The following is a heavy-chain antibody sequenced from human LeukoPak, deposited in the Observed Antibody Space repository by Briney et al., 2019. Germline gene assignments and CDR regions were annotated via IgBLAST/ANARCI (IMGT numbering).Heavy chain of an antibody. J-gene: IGHJ4*02. V-gene: IGHV3-21*04. CDR3: AKGPSPYDSSGYIDY. Sequence: GGSLRLSCAASGFTFSSYSMNWVRQAPGKGLEWVSSISSSSSYIYYADSVKGRFTISRDNAKNSLYLQMNSLRAEDTALYYCAKGPSPYDSSGYIDYWGQGTLVTVSS. D-gene: IGHD3-22*01. CDR1: GFTFSSYS. CDR2: ISSSSSYI.